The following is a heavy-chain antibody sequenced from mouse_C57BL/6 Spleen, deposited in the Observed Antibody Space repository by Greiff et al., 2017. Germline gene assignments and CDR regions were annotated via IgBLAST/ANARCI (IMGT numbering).Heavy chain of an antibody. Sequence: VQLQQSGAELARPGASVKLSCKASGYTFTSYGISWVKQRTGQGLEWIGEIYPRSGNTYYNEKFKGKATLTEDKSSSTAYMELRSLTSEDSAVYFCVLTYDYDAWFAYWGQGTLVTVSA. CDR3: VLTYDYDAWFAY. V-gene: IGHV1-81*01. CDR2: IYPRSGNT. J-gene: IGHJ3*01. CDR1: GYTFTSYG. D-gene: IGHD2-4*01.